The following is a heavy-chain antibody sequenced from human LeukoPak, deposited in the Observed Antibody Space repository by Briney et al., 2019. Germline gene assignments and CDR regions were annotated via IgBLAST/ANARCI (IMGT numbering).Heavy chain of an antibody. CDR2: ISGSGGST. CDR3: AKVILFFTMVRGVIIGPFDY. Sequence: GGSLRLSCAASGFTFSSYGMSWVRQAPGKGLEWVSAISGSGGSTYYADSVKGRFTISRDNSKNTLYLQMNSLRAEDTAVYYCAKVILFFTMVRGVIIGPFDYWGQGTLVTVSS. J-gene: IGHJ4*02. D-gene: IGHD3-10*01. CDR1: GFTFSSYG. V-gene: IGHV3-23*01.